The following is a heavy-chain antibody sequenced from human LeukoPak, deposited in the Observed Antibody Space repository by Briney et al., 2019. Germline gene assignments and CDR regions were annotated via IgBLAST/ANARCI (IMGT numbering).Heavy chain of an antibody. V-gene: IGHV3-23*01. CDR1: GFTFSSYA. J-gene: IGHJ4*02. Sequence: GGSLRLSCAASGFTFSSYAMSWDRQAPGKGLELVSAISGSGGSTYYADSVKGRFTISRDNSKNTLYLQMNSLRAEDTAVYYCAKDRRDGSIDYWGQGTLVTVSS. D-gene: IGHD5-24*01. CDR3: AKDRRDGSIDY. CDR2: ISGSGGST.